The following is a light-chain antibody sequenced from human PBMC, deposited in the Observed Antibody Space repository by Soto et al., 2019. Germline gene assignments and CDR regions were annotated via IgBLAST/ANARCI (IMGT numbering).Light chain of an antibody. CDR3: QKFNKWPWT. CDR2: DAS. J-gene: IGKJ1*01. V-gene: IGKV3-15*01. Sequence: EIVMTPSPVTLSVSPAERATLSCRASESVGSNLAWYQQKPGQPPRLLIYDASMRETGVPPRFSGSGSGTEFTLTISNLQSEDFAIYFCQKFNKWPWTFGQGTKVDIK. CDR1: ESVGSN.